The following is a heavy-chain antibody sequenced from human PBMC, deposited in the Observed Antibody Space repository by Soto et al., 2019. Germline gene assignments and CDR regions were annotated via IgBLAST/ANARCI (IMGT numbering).Heavy chain of an antibody. D-gene: IGHD6-25*01. CDR1: GFTFITYD. CDR3: ARRKERSAPYYLDL. Sequence: GTSVKYSFKASGFTFITYDFSWVRQAAGQGLDWMGWMNPNNGNAGFAQKFRGRINMKSNTSISTAYLELSSLSSDHSALYFCARRKERSAPYYLDLWGQRTQVTVSS. J-gene: IGHJ4*02. CDR2: MNPNNGNA. V-gene: IGHV1-8*01.